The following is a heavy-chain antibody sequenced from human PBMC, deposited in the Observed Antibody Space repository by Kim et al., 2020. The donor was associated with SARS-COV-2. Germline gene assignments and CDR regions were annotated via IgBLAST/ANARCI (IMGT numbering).Heavy chain of an antibody. J-gene: IGHJ6*02. CDR3: AKDEGGSYYFRDYYYYGMDV. Sequence: GGSLRLSCAASGFTFSSYAMSWVRQAPGKGLEWVSAISGSGGSTYYADSVKGRFTISRDNSKNTLYLQMNSLRAEDTAVYYCAKDEGGSYYFRDYYYYGMDVWGQGTTVTVSS. D-gene: IGHD1-26*01. CDR2: ISGSGGST. CDR1: GFTFSSYA. V-gene: IGHV3-23*01.